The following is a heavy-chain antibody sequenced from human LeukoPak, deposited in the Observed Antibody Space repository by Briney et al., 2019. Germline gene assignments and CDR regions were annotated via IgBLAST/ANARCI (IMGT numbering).Heavy chain of an antibody. CDR2: ISWNSDIR. CDR3: ARRSGSGPFDY. D-gene: IGHD3-10*01. V-gene: IGHV3-9*01. Sequence: GGSLRLSCVASGFTFGDSAMHWVRQAPGKGLEWLSGISWNSDIRDYADSVKGRFTISRDNAKKSLDLQMNSLRPEDTALYYCARRSGSGPFDYWGQGALVTVSS. J-gene: IGHJ4*02. CDR1: GFTFGDSA.